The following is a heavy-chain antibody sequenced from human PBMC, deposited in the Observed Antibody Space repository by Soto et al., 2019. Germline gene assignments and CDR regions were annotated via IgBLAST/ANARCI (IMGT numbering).Heavy chain of an antibody. J-gene: IGHJ4*02. D-gene: IGHD3-22*01. CDR2: ISGSGGST. CDR3: ANYYDGSGPSDNFDY. Sequence: GSLRLSCAASGFTFSSYAMSWVRQAPGKGLEWVSAISGSGGSTYYADSVKGRFTISRDNSRNTLYLQMNSRRAEDTAVYYCANYYDGSGPSDNFDYWGQGTLVTVSS. V-gene: IGHV3-23*01. CDR1: GFTFSSYA.